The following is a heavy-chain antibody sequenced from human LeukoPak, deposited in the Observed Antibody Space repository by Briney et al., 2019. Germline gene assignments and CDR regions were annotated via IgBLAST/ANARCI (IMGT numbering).Heavy chain of an antibody. CDR1: GFTFSRYW. D-gene: IGHD3-16*01. J-gene: IGHJ4*02. Sequence: GGSLRLSCTASGFTFSRYWMNWVRQAPGKGLEWVAIIKHDESEKNYLDSVKGRFTISRDNAQNSLYLQMNGLRVEDTAVYYCTRRLDDWGQGTLVTVSS. CDR2: IKHDESEK. V-gene: IGHV3-7*01. CDR3: TRRLDD.